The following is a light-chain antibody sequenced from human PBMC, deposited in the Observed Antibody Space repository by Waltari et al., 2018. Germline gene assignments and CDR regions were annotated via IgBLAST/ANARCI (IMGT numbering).Light chain of an antibody. V-gene: IGKV3-15*01. CDR3: QQYDNRPPYT. Sequence: EIVMTTSPATLSVSPGDRATLSCRASQRVSSNLAWYQQKLGQAPRLLIYRSATRAAGVPYRCSGSGSGTQFTLTISSLQSEDFAVYYFQQYDNRPPYTVGQGTKLEMK. CDR2: RSA. CDR1: QRVSSN. J-gene: IGKJ2*01.